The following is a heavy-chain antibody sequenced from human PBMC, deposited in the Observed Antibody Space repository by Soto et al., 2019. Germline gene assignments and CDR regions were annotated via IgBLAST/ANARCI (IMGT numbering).Heavy chain of an antibody. CDR1: GYTFSNHW. CDR2: MFPGDSGT. V-gene: IGHV5-51*01. D-gene: IGHD6-19*01. CDR3: ARAVAGDRIDY. Sequence: ETQLVQSGAEVRKPGESLKISCEASGYTFSNHWIAWVRQMPGKGLEWMGVMFPGDSGTRYGPSFQGRVSISADKSINTAYLPWDSLEATDTGIYYCARAVAGDRIDYWGPGTRVTVSS. J-gene: IGHJ4*02.